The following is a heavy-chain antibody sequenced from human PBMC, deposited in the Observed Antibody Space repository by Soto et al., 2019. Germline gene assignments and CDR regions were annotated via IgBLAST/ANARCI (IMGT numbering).Heavy chain of an antibody. CDR3: AKAPTDTRVYVLASYFDY. CDR1: GFTFSSYG. Sequence: PGGSLRLSCAASGFTFSSYGMHWVRQAPGKGLEWVAVISYDGSNKYYADSVKGRFTISRDNSKNTLYLQMNSLRAEDTAVYYCAKAPTDTRVYVLASYFDYWGQGTLVTVSS. D-gene: IGHD6-6*01. CDR2: ISYDGSNK. V-gene: IGHV3-30*18. J-gene: IGHJ4*02.